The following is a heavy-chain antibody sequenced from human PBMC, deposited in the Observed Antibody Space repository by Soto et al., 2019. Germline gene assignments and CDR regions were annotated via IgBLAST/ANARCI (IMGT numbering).Heavy chain of an antibody. CDR1: GGTFSSYA. V-gene: IGHV1-69*13. D-gene: IGHD3-3*01. Sequence: ASVKVSCKASGGTFSSYAISWVRQAPGRGLEWMGGIIPIFGTANYAQKFQGRVTITADESTSTAYMELSSLRSEDTAVYYCARDPPKRRSGYLQGDDAFDIWGQGTMVTVSS. CDR2: IIPIFGTA. J-gene: IGHJ3*02. CDR3: ARDPPKRRSGYLQGDDAFDI.